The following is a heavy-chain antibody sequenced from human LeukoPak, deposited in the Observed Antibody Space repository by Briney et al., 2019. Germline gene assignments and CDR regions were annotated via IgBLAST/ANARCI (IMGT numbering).Heavy chain of an antibody. CDR1: GFTVSSNY. Sequence: GGPLRLSGAASGFTVSSNYMSWFRQPPGKGLEWVSVIYSGGSTYYADSVKGRFTISRDNSKNTLYLQMNSLRAEDTAVYYCTTVDYGDLTPAASSDYWGQGTLVTVSS. V-gene: IGHV3-66*01. CDR3: TTVDYGDLTPAASSDY. CDR2: IYSGGST. J-gene: IGHJ4*02. D-gene: IGHD4-17*01.